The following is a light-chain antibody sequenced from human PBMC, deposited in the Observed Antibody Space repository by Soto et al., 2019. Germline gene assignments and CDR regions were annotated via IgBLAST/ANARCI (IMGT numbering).Light chain of an antibody. Sequence: DTQMTQSPSTLSASLGDRVTITCRASQSISSWLAWYQQKPGKAPKILISKASSLESGVPSRFSGSGSGTEFTLTISSLQPDDFATYYCQQYNTYPWTFGQGNKVEV. J-gene: IGKJ1*01. CDR2: KAS. CDR1: QSISSW. V-gene: IGKV1-5*03. CDR3: QQYNTYPWT.